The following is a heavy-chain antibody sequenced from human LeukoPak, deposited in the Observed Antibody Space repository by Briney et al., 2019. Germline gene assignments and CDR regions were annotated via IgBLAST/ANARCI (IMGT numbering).Heavy chain of an antibody. J-gene: IGHJ6*03. V-gene: IGHV1-69*05. D-gene: IGHD2-21*02. Sequence: GASVKVSCKASGGTFSSYAISWVRQAPAQGLEWMGRIIPIFGTANYTQKFQGRVTITTDESTSTAYMELSSLRSEDTAVYYCARAVTSYYYYMDVWGKGTTVTVSS. CDR1: GGTFSSYA. CDR2: IIPIFGTA. CDR3: ARAVTSYYYYMDV.